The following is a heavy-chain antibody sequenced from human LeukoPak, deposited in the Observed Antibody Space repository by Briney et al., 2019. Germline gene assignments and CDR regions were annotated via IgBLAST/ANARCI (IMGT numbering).Heavy chain of an antibody. CDR3: ARDRGIAEADSFDP. D-gene: IGHD6-13*01. J-gene: IGHJ5*02. CDR2: ISTYNGNT. CDR1: GYTFPSYS. V-gene: IGHV1-18*01. Sequence: ASVKVSCKASGYTFPSYSINWVRQAPGQGLEWMGWISTYNGNTNYAQKLQGRVTMTTDTSTSTAYMELRSLRSDDTAVYYCARDRGIAEADSFDPWGQGTLVTVSS.